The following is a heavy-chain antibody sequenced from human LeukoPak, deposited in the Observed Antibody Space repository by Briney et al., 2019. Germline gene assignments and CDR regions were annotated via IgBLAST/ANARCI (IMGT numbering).Heavy chain of an antibody. D-gene: IGHD3-22*01. CDR2: IYSGGST. V-gene: IGHV3-66*01. CDR3: ARDYYDSSGYPNWFDP. Sequence: PGGSLRLSRAASGFTVSSNYMSWVRQAPGKGLEWVSVIYSGGSTYYADSVKGRFTISRDNSKNTLYLQMNSLRAEDTAVYYCARDYYDSSGYPNWFDPWGQGTLVTVSS. CDR1: GFTVSSNY. J-gene: IGHJ5*02.